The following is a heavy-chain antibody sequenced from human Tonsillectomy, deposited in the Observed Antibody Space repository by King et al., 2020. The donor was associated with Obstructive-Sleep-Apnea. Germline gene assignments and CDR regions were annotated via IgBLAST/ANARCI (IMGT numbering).Heavy chain of an antibody. CDR2: ISYDGSNK. Sequence: VQLVESGGGVVQPGRSLRLSCAASGFTFSSYAMHWVRQAPGKGLEWVAGISYDGSNKYYSDSVKGRFTISRDNSKNTLYLQMNSLRAEDTAVYYCARDRDYGDYDWYFDLWGRGTLVTVSS. V-gene: IGHV3-30*04. J-gene: IGHJ2*01. CDR3: ARDRDYGDYDWYFDL. D-gene: IGHD4-17*01. CDR1: GFTFSSYA.